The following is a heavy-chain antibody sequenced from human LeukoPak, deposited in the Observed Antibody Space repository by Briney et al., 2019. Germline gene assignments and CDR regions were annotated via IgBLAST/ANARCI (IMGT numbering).Heavy chain of an antibody. CDR3: SSGGNSVFDY. CDR2: IYSGGST. J-gene: IGHJ4*02. CDR1: GFTVSSNY. V-gene: IGHV3-53*01. D-gene: IGHD4-23*01. Sequence: GGSLRLACAASGFTVSSNYMTWVRQAPGKGLEWVSVIYSGGSTYYADSVKGRFTMSRDNSKNTLYLQMNRLRAEDTAVYYCSSGGNSVFDYWGQGTLVTVSS.